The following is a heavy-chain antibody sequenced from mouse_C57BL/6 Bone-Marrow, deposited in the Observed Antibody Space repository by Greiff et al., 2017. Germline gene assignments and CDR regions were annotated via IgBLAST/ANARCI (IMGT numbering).Heavy chain of an antibody. V-gene: IGHV1-69*01. Sequence: QVQLQQPGAELVMPGASVKLSCKASGYTFTSYWMHWVKQRPGQGLEWIGEIDPSDSYTNYNQKFKGKSTLTVDKSSSTAYMQLSSLTSEDSAVYYCARDGRSLDWFAYWGQGTLVTVSA. CDR3: ARDGRSLDWFAY. J-gene: IGHJ3*01. CDR2: IDPSDSYT. CDR1: GYTFTSYW. D-gene: IGHD1-1*01.